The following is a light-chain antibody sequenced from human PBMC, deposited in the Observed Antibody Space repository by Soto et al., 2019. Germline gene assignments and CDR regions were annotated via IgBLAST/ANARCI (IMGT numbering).Light chain of an antibody. J-gene: IGLJ2*01. CDR1: SSNIGAGYD. Sequence: QSVLTQPPSVSGAPGQRVTISCTGSSSNIGAGYDVHWYQQLPGTAPKLLIYGNSNRPSGVPDRFSGSKSGTSASLAITGLQAEDEADYYCRSYDSGVSGVVFGGGTKVTVL. CDR3: RSYDSGVSGVV. CDR2: GNS. V-gene: IGLV1-40*01.